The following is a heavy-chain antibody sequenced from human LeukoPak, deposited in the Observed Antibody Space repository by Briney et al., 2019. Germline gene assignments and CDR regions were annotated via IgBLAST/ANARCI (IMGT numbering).Heavy chain of an antibody. CDR2: ISSSSSYI. CDR3: ARGRGVKYNADRIYSFDY. J-gene: IGHJ4*02. D-gene: IGHD1-1*01. V-gene: IGHV3-21*01. Sequence: GGSLRLSCAASGFTFSSYSMNWVRQAPGKGLEWVSSISSSSSYIYYADSVKGRFTISRDNAKNSLYLQMNSLRAEDTAVYYCARGRGVKYNADRIYSFDYWGQGTLVTVSS. CDR1: GFTFSSYS.